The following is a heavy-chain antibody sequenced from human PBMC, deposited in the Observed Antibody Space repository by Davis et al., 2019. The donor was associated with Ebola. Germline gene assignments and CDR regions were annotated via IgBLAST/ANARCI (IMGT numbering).Heavy chain of an antibody. V-gene: IGHV3-21*01. CDR1: RFTFSNYN. D-gene: IGHD2-15*01. J-gene: IGHJ4*02. Sequence: GESLKISCAASRFTFSNYNMNWVRQAPGKGLEWVSSISSSNSYIYYADSVKGRFTISRDNAKNSLFLQMNSLRAEDTAVYYCARDGSNSYFDYWGQGNLVTVSS. CDR2: ISSSNSYI. CDR3: ARDGSNSYFDY.